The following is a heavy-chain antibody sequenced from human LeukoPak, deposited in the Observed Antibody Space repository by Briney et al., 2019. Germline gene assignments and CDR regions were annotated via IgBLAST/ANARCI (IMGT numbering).Heavy chain of an antibody. Sequence: ASVKVSCKASGYTFTGYYMHWVRQAPGQGLEWMGWINPNSGGTNYAQKFQGRVTMTRDTSISTAYLELSRPRSDDTAVYYCARGGVAAAGTGNYYYGMDVWGQGTTVTVSS. D-gene: IGHD6-13*01. J-gene: IGHJ6*02. V-gene: IGHV1-2*02. CDR2: INPNSGGT. CDR1: GYTFTGYY. CDR3: ARGGVAAAGTGNYYYGMDV.